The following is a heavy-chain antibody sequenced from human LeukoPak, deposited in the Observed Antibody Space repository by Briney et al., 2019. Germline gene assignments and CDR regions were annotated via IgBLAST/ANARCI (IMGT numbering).Heavy chain of an antibody. V-gene: IGHV3-74*01. CDR2: INSDGSST. Sequence: GGSLRLSCAASGFTFSSYWMHWVRQAPGKGLVWVSRINSDGSSTSYADSVKGRFTISRDNAKNTLYLQMNSLRAEDTAVYYCARDPGRILYDPGWYLDLWGRGTLVTVSS. CDR1: GFTFSSYW. J-gene: IGHJ2*01. CDR3: ARDPGRILYDPGWYLDL. D-gene: IGHD2-8*01.